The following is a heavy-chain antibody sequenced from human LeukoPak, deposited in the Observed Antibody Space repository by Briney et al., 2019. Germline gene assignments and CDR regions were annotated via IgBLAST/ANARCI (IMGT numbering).Heavy chain of an antibody. Sequence: PGGSLRLSCTASGFTFGDYAMSWVRQAPGKGLEWVGFIRSNVYGGTTKYAASVKGRFTISKDDSKTIAYLQMNSLKTEDTAVYYCTRYDYGGEYFHLWGRGTLVTVSS. J-gene: IGHJ2*01. V-gene: IGHV3-49*04. CDR3: TRYDYGGEYFHL. CDR2: IRSNVYGGTT. CDR1: GFTFGDYA. D-gene: IGHD4-23*01.